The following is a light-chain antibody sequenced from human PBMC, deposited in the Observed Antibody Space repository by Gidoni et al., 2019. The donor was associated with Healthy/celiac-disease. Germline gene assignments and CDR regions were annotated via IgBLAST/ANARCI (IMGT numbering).Light chain of an antibody. Sequence: QSALTQPRSVPGSPGHSVTISCTGTSSDVGGYNYVSWYHQHPGKAPKLMIYDFSKRPSEVPDSFSGSKSGNTASLTISGLQAEDEADYYCGSYAGSYTWVFGGGTKLTVL. J-gene: IGLJ3*02. CDR2: DFS. CDR3: GSYAGSYTWV. V-gene: IGLV2-11*01. CDR1: SSDVGGYNY.